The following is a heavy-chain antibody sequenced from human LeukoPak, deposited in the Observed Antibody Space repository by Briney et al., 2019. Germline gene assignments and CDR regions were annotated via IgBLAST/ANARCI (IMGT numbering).Heavy chain of an antibody. V-gene: IGHV1-69*05. CDR3: ARGRTATEGYYYYYMDV. CDR1: GGTFSRYA. D-gene: IGHD5-18*01. J-gene: IGHJ6*03. Sequence: EASVKVSCKASGGTFSRYAISWVRQAPGQGLEWMGGIIPIFGTANYAQKFQGRVTITTDESTSTAYMELSSLRSEDTAVYYCARGRTATEGYYYYYMDVWGKGTTDTVSS. CDR2: IIPIFGTA.